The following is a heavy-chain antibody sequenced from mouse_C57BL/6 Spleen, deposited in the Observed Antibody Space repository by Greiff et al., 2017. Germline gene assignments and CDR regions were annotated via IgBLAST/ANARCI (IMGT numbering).Heavy chain of an antibody. CDR3: TRMAPAWFAY. CDR1: GYTFTDYE. CDR2: IDPETGGT. Sequence: VQLQESGAELVRPGASVTLSCKASGYTFTDYEMHWVKQTPVHGLEWIGAIDPETGGTAYNQKFKGKAILTADKSSSTAYMGLRSLTSEDSAVYYCTRMAPAWFAYWGQGTLVTVSA. J-gene: IGHJ3*01. V-gene: IGHV1-15*01.